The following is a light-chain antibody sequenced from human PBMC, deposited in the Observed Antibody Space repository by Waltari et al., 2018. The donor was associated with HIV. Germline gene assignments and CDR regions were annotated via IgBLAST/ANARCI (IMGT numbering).Light chain of an antibody. CDR1: QSLVYSDGNTY. J-gene: IGKJ1*01. CDR2: KVS. Sequence: DVVMTQSPLSLPVTLGQPASISCRSRQSLVYSDGNTYLNWFQQRPGQSPRRLIYKVSNRDSGVPDRFSGSGSGTDFTLKISRVEAEDVGVYYCMQGTHWGPWTFGQGTKVEIK. CDR3: MQGTHWGPWT. V-gene: IGKV2-30*01.